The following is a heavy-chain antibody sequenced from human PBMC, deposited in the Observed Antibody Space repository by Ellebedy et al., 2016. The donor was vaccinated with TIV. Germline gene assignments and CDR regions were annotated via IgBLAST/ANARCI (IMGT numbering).Heavy chain of an antibody. CDR1: GGTFSNSA. CDR3: ARVNQWQGFDA. CDR2: IIPIVDIP. Sequence: SVKVSCXASGGTFSNSALNWVRQAPGQGLEWMGRIIPIVDIPNYAQKFQGRVTITADKSTSTAYMELSSLRSEDTAVYYCARVNQWQGFDAWGQGTLVTVSS. V-gene: IGHV1-69*04. D-gene: IGHD6-19*01. J-gene: IGHJ5*02.